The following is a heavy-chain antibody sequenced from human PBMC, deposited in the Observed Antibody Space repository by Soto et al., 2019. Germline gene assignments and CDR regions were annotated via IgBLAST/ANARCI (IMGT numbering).Heavy chain of an antibody. J-gene: IGHJ5*02. CDR1: GFSISSSSYY. V-gene: IGHV4-39*01. Sequence: SDTLSLTCTVSGFSISSSSYYLGWIRQPPGKGLEWIGSIYYSGSTYYNPSLKSRVTISVDTSKNQFSLKLSSVTAADTAVYYCARHRGPMVRGVISNWFDPWGQGTPVTVSS. D-gene: IGHD3-10*01. CDR3: ARHRGPMVRGVISNWFDP. CDR2: IYYSGST.